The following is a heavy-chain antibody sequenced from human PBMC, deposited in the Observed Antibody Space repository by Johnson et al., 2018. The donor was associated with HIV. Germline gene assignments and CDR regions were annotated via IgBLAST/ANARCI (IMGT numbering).Heavy chain of an antibody. D-gene: IGHD1-26*01. CDR1: GFTFDDHD. Sequence: VQLVESGGGVVRPGGSLRLSCVASGFTFDDHDMNWVRQVSGKGRAWVSGTNGNGGSTGYADSVKGRLTISRDNAKNSLYLQMNSLRDEDTALYYCARAVRVGATTNSAFDFWGQGTMVTVSS. CDR3: ARAVRVGATTNSAFDF. V-gene: IGHV3-20*04. CDR2: TNGNGGST. J-gene: IGHJ3*01.